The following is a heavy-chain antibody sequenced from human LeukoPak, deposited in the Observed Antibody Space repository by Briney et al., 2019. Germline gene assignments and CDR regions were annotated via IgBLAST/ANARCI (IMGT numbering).Heavy chain of an antibody. Sequence: GGSLRLSCAASGFTFSSYAMSGVRQAPGKGLEWVSAISGSGDHTDYTDSVKGRFTISRDNSKNTLYLQMNSLRAEDTAVYYCAKKSCSSTSCYEDVWGKGTTVTVSS. CDR1: GFTFSSYA. CDR3: AKKSCSSTSCYEDV. CDR2: ISGSGDHT. V-gene: IGHV3-23*01. J-gene: IGHJ6*04. D-gene: IGHD2-2*01.